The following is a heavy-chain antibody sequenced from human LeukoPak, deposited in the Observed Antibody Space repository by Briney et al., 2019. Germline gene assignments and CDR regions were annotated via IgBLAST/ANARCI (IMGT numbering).Heavy chain of an antibody. CDR2: ITGSSTWT. J-gene: IGHJ2*01. CDR3: TRELVSSGTGYFDL. V-gene: IGHV3-23*01. D-gene: IGHD3-10*01. Sequence: GGSLRLSCEASGFTFGTFGMAWVRQSPGKGLQWVSCITGSSTWTYYAASVKGRFTVSRDNSQNTLHLQMNSLRADDTAVYYCTRELVSSGTGYFDLWGRGTLVTVSS. CDR1: GFTFGTFG.